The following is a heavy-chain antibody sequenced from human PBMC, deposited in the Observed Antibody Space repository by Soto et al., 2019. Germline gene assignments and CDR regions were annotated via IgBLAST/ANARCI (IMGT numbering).Heavy chain of an antibody. V-gene: IGHV3-23*01. CDR1: GFTFSSYA. CDR2: ISGSGGST. J-gene: IGHJ4*02. CDR3: AKDPDYDDPSY. Sequence: EVQLLESGGGLVQPGGSLRLSCAASGFTFSSYAMSWVRQAPGQGLEWVSAISGSGGSTYYADSVKGRFTISRDNSKHTLYLQMNSLRAEDTAVSYCAKDPDYDDPSYWGQGTLVTVAS. D-gene: IGHD4-17*01.